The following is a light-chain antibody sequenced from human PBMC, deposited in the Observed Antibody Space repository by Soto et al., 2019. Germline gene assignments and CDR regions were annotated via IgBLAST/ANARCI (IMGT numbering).Light chain of an antibody. CDR1: QSVSSN. J-gene: IGKJ1*01. CDR3: QQYNNWPPWT. CDR2: GAS. V-gene: IGKV3-15*01. Sequence: EIVMTQSPATLSVSPGERATHSCRASQSVSSNLAWYQQKPGQAPRLLIYGASTRATGIPARFSGSGSGTEFTLPISRPEAGGFAVYYCQQYNNWPPWTFGQGTKVEIK.